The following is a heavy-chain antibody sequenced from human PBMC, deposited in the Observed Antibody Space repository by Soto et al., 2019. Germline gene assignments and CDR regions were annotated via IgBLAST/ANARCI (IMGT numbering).Heavy chain of an antibody. D-gene: IGHD7-27*01. CDR3: ARLDNTGAYQSFDY. Sequence: WETLSLTCFVSGGSMDSCNYYWCWIRQPPGKDLEWIGAICYTGNTFYNPSLESRVSMSIDTSRKQFSLRLSSVIAADTAIYYCARLDNTGAYQSFDYWGQGTLVTVSS. J-gene: IGHJ4*02. CDR1: GGSMDSCNYY. CDR2: ICYTGNT. V-gene: IGHV4-39*01.